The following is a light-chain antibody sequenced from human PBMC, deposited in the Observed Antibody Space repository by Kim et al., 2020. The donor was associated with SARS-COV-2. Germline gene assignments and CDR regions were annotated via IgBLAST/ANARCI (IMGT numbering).Light chain of an antibody. V-gene: IGKV1-5*01. CDR3: PQYETDLPT. CDR1: QSISNR. J-gene: IGKJ1*01. Sequence: DIQMTQSPSTLSAFVGDRVTFTCRASQSISNRLAWYQQKPGIAPKILIYDASILKSGVPSRFSGSGSGTEFTLTISSLQPDDIATYYSPQYETDLPTFGQGTQVEIK. CDR2: DAS.